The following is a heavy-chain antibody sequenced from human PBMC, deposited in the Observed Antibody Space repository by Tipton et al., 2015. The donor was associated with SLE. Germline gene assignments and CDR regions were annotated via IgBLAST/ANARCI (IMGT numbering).Heavy chain of an antibody. CDR1: RGSFSGYS. V-gene: IGHV4-34*01. J-gene: IGHJ4*02. CDR2: ISHSGTT. CDR3: ARHSASADTAMVYFDY. D-gene: IGHD5-18*01. Sequence: TLSLTCAVSRGSFSGYSWNWIRQSPGKGLEWIGAISHSGTTEYNPSLKSRATFSLDTSKNQFSLSLSSVTAADTAVYYCARHSASADTAMVYFDYWGQGTLVTVSS.